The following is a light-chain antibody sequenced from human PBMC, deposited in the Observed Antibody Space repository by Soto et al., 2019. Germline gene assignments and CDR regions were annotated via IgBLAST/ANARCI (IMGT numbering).Light chain of an antibody. V-gene: IGKV3-20*01. CDR2: GAS. Sequence: EIVLTQSPGTLSLSPGERGTLSCRASQSVSSSYLAWYQQKPGQAPRLLIYGASNRATGIPDRFSGSGSGTDFTLTISRLEPEDFAVYYCQQYGSSGTFGQGTKV. CDR3: QQYGSSGT. J-gene: IGKJ1*01. CDR1: QSVSSSY.